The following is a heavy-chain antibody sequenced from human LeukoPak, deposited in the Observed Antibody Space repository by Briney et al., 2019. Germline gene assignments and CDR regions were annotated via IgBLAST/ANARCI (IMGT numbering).Heavy chain of an antibody. CDR1: GLTVSSNY. CDR3: AKHTAMVLRNWFDP. D-gene: IGHD5-18*01. V-gene: IGHV3-53*01. Sequence: GGSLRLSCAASGLTVSSNYMSWVRQAPGKGLEWVSVMYSGGITYYADSVQGRFTISRDNSQNTLYLQMNSLRAEDTAVYYCAKHTAMVLRNWFDPWGQGTLVTVSS. CDR2: MYSGGIT. J-gene: IGHJ5*02.